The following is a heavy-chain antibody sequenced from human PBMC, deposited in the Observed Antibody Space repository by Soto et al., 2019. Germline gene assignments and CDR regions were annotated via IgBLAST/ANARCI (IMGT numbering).Heavy chain of an antibody. V-gene: IGHV3-23*01. D-gene: IGHD2-15*01. CDR2: ISGSGGST. J-gene: IGHJ3*02. Sequence: PGGSLRLSCAASGFTFSSYAMSWVRQAPGKGLEWVSAISGSGGSTYYADSVKGRFTISRDNSKSTLYLQMNSLRAEDTAVYYCAKDRSGGYCSGGSCYMRAFDIWGQGTMVTVS. CDR3: AKDRSGGYCSGGSCYMRAFDI. CDR1: GFTFSSYA.